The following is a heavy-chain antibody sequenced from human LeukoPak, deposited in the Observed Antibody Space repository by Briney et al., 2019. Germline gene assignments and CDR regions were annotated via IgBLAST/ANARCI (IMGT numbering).Heavy chain of an antibody. CDR1: GYTFTRYY. D-gene: IGHD2-2*01. Sequence: ASVKVSCKASGYTFTRYYMHWVRQAPGQGLEWMGWINPSSGGTNYAQKFQGRGTMTRDTSISTAYMELSRLRSDDTAVYYCARSTLVPAATTSSDYWGQGTLVTVSS. CDR2: INPSSGGT. V-gene: IGHV1-2*02. CDR3: ARSTLVPAATTSSDY. J-gene: IGHJ4*02.